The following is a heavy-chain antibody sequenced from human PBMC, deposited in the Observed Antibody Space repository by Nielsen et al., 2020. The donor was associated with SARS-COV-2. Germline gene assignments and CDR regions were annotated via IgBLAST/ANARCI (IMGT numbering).Heavy chain of an antibody. CDR2: ISSSGSTI. V-gene: IGHV3-11*01. Sequence: RQAPGKGLEWVSYISSSGSTIYYADSVKGRFTISRDNAKNSLYLQMNSLRAEDTAVYYCARGEPWALLWFGEPGAYYFDYWGQGTLVTVSS. CDR3: ARGEPWALLWFGEPGAYYFDY. D-gene: IGHD3-10*01. J-gene: IGHJ4*02.